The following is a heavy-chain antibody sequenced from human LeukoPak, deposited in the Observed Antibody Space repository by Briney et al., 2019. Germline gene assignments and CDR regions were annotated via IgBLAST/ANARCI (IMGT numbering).Heavy chain of an antibody. D-gene: IGHD5-12*01. CDR1: GGSISSSSYY. CDR2: IYYSGST. J-gene: IGHJ3*01. Sequence: PSETLSLTCTVSGGSISSSSYYWGWIRQPPGKGLEWIGSIYYSGSTYYNPSLKSRVTISVDTSKNQFSLRMTSVTAADTAVYFCARRNVGGYEVDVWGQGTMVTVSS. V-gene: IGHV4-39*01. CDR3: ARRNVGGYEVDV.